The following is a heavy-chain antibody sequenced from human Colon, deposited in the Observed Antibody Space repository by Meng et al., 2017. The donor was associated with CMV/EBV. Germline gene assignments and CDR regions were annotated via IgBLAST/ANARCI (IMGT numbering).Heavy chain of an antibody. Sequence: GESLKISCAVSGFTFSNYEMNWVRQAPGKGLECVAYISSGGSVIYYADSVKGRFTISRDNAKNALYLQMSSLSVDDTAVYYCASTGIAIDYSKYFDCWGQGTLVTVSS. CDR3: ASTGIAIDYSKYFDC. CDR2: ISSGGSVI. D-gene: IGHD4-11*01. CDR1: GFTFSNYE. J-gene: IGHJ4*02. V-gene: IGHV3-48*03.